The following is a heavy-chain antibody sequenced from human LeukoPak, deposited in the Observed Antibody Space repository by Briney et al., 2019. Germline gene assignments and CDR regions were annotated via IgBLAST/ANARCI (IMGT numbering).Heavy chain of an antibody. D-gene: IGHD6-19*01. CDR3: AKVKRVGSVYLDY. V-gene: IGHV3-74*01. J-gene: IGHJ4*02. CDR1: GFTFSTYW. Sequence: GGSLRLSCSASGFTFSTYWMHWVRQAPGKGLVWVSRINPAGSVTDHADSVRGRFTISRDTAKNTLYLEMNSLRAEDTAEYYCAKVKRVGSVYLDYWGQGTLVTAPS. CDR2: INPAGSVT.